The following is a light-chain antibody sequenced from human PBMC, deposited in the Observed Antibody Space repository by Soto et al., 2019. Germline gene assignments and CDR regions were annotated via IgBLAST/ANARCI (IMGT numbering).Light chain of an antibody. CDR3: QRYGSSHWT. Sequence: LVFTQSPGTLSLSPVERATLSCRASQSVSSSYLAWYQQKPGQAPRLLIYGASSRATGIPDRFSGSGSGTDFTLTISRLEPEDFAVYYCQRYGSSHWTFGQGTKVDIK. CDR1: QSVSSSY. V-gene: IGKV3-20*01. CDR2: GAS. J-gene: IGKJ1*01.